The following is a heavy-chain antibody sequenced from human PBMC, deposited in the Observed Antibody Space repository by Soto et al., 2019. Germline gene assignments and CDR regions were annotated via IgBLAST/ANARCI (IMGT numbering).Heavy chain of an antibody. D-gene: IGHD3-22*01. CDR2: IIPIFGTA. Sequence: SVKGSCKASGGTFSSYAISWVRQAPVQGLEWMGGIIPIFGTANYAQKFQGRVTITADESTSTAYMELSSLRSEDTAVYYCARYYYDSSGYLSDFDYWGQGTLVTVSS. J-gene: IGHJ4*02. CDR3: ARYYYDSSGYLSDFDY. CDR1: GGTFSSYA. V-gene: IGHV1-69*13.